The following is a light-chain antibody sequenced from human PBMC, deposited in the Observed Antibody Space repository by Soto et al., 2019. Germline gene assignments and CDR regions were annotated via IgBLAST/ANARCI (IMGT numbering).Light chain of an antibody. J-gene: IGKJ1*01. CDR1: QSVSSS. CDR3: QQYNNWPWT. Sequence: EIVMTQSPATLSVSPGERATLCCRASQSVSSSVAWYHQKPGQAPRLLIYVASPRATGIPARFNGSGSGTEFTLTISSLQSEDFAVYYCQQYNNWPWTFGQRTKVEIK. CDR2: VAS. V-gene: IGKV3-15*01.